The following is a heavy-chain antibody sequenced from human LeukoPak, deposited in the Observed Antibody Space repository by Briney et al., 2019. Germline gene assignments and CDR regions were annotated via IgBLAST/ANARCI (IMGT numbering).Heavy chain of an antibody. CDR3: AQIYYDFWSGYFGRTGWFDP. Sequence: KPSETLSLTCTVSGGSISSYYWSWVRQPPGKGLEWLGYIYYSGSTNYNPSLKSRVTISVDTSKNQFSLKLGSVTAADTAVYYCAQIYYDFWSGYFGRTGWFDPWGQGTLVTVSS. CDR1: GGSISSYY. V-gene: IGHV4-59*01. D-gene: IGHD3-3*01. CDR2: IYYSGST. J-gene: IGHJ5*02.